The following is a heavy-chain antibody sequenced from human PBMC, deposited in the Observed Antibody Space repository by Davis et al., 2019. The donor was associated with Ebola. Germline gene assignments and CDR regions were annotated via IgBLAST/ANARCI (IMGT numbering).Heavy chain of an antibody. J-gene: IGHJ6*02. CDR3: ARGEYSGYDWNYYYYYGMDV. CDR2: INHSGST. CDR1: GGSFSGYY. D-gene: IGHD5-12*01. V-gene: IGHV4-34*01. Sequence: MPSETLSLTCAVYGGSFSGYYWSWIRQPPGKGLEWIGEINHSGSTNYNPSLKSRVTISVDTSKNQFSLKLSSVTAADTAVYYCARGEYSGYDWNYYYYYGMDVWGQGTTVTVSS.